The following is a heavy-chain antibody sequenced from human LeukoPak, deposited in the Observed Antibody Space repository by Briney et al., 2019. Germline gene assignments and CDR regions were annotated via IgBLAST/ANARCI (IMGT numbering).Heavy chain of an antibody. CDR2: INPNSGGT. J-gene: IGHJ4*02. D-gene: IGHD3-22*01. CDR3: ARVWGTSGYVDY. CDR1: GYTFTSYG. V-gene: IGHV1-2*02. Sequence: ASVKVSCKASGYTFTSYGISWVRQAPGQGLEWMGWINPNSGGTNYAQKFQGRVTMTRDTSISTAYMELSRLRSDDTAVYYCARVWGTSGYVDYWGQGTLVTVPS.